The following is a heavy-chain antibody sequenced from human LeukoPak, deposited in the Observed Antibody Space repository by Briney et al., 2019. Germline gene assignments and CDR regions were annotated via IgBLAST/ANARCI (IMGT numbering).Heavy chain of an antibody. V-gene: IGHV4-59*01. Sequence: SETLSPTCTVSGGSFGNYYWSWIRQPPGKGLEWIGYIYDSGTTNYNPSLKSRVTISVDTSKNQFSLKLSSVTAADTAVYYCARDFSAAFDIWGQGTMVTVSS. CDR1: GGSFGNYY. J-gene: IGHJ3*02. CDR3: ARDFSAAFDI. D-gene: IGHD2/OR15-2a*01. CDR2: IYDSGTT.